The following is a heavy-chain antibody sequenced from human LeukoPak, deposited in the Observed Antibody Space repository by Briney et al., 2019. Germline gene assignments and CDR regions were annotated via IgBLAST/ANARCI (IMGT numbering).Heavy chain of an antibody. CDR2: INPSGGST. CDR1: GYTFTSYY. J-gene: IGHJ4*02. D-gene: IGHD3-10*01. Sequence: GASVKVSCKASGYTFTSYYMHWVRQAPGQGLEWMGIINPSGGSTSYAQKFQGRVIMTRDTSTSTVYMELSSLRSEDTAVYYCARALVPPYYYGSGELGYWGQGTLVTVSS. CDR3: ARALVPPYYYGSGELGY. V-gene: IGHV1-46*01.